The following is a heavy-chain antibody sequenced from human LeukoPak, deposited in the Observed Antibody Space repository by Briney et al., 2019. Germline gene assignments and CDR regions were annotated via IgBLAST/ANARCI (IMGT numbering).Heavy chain of an antibody. J-gene: IGHJ4*02. CDR1: GGTFSSYA. CDR2: IIPIFGSA. D-gene: IGHD4-11*01. CDR3: ARINYRPIIKFFDF. V-gene: IGHV1-69*13. Sequence: ASVKVSCKASGGTFSSYAISWVRQAPGKGLEWMGGIIPIFGSANYAQNFQGRVTITADESTTTAYMELSSLRSDDTAVYYCARINYRPIIKFFDFWGQGTLVTVSS.